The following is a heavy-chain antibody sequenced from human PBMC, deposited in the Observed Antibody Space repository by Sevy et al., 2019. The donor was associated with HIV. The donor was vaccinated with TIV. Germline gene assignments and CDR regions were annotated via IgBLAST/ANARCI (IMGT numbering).Heavy chain of an antibody. D-gene: IGHD6-19*01. CDR2: ISSSSSYI. CDR3: ARDLRSGRYYFDY. J-gene: IGHJ4*02. Sequence: GGSLRLSCAASGFTFSSYNMNWVRQAPGKGLEWVSSISSSSSYIYYADSVKGRFTISRDNAKNSLYLQMNSLRAEDTAVYYCARDLRSGRYYFDYWGQGTLVTVSS. CDR1: GFTFSSYN. V-gene: IGHV3-21*01.